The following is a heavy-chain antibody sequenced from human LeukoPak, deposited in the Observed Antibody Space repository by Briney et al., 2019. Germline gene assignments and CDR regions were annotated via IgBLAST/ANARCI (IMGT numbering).Heavy chain of an antibody. D-gene: IGHD3-22*01. Sequence: GGSLRLSCAASGFTFSTYGMHWVRQAPGKGLEWVAFIRYDGSNKYYVDSVKGRFTISRDNSKNTLYLQMNSLRPEDTAVYYCAKQRGSVVVMDFAYWGQGTLVTVAS. CDR1: GFTFSTYG. CDR3: AKQRGSVVVMDFAY. V-gene: IGHV3-30*02. CDR2: IRYDGSNK. J-gene: IGHJ4*02.